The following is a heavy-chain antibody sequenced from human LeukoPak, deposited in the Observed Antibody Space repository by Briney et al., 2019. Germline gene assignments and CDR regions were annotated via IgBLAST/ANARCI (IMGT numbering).Heavy chain of an antibody. CDR3: AREYYYDSSGYYCRDY. CDR1: GFTVSSNY. Sequence: GGSLRLSCAASGFTVSSNYMSWVRQAPGKGLEWVSVIYSGGSTYYEDSVKGRFTISRDNSKNKLYLQLNSLRAADTAVYYCAREYYYDSSGYYCRDYWGQGTLVTVSS. J-gene: IGHJ4*02. CDR2: IYSGGST. V-gene: IGHV3-66*01. D-gene: IGHD3-22*01.